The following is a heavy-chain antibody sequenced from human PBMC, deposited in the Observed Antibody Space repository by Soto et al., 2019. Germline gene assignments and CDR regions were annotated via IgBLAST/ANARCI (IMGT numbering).Heavy chain of an antibody. J-gene: IGHJ5*02. CDR2: IYYSGST. V-gene: IGHV4-39*01. D-gene: IGHD3-10*01. Sequence: SETLSLTCTVSGGSISSSSYYWGWIRQPPGKGLEWIGSIYYSGSTYYNPSLKSRVTISVDTSKNQFSLKLSSVTAADTAVYYCARVTLKMVRGPPLEWFDPWGQGTLVTVSS. CDR3: ARVTLKMVRGPPLEWFDP. CDR1: GGSISSSSYY.